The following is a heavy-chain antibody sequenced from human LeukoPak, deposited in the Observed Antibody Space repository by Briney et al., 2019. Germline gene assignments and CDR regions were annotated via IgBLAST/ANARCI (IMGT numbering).Heavy chain of an antibody. Sequence: SVKVSCKASGDTFSKYTISWVRQAPGQGLEWMGGIIPIFGTASYAQNFQGRVTITADESTSIAYMELSSLRSEDTAVYYCARVLSGGDYYYYYMDVWGKGTTVTISS. J-gene: IGHJ6*03. D-gene: IGHD2-21*01. CDR1: GDTFSKYT. CDR2: IIPIFGTA. CDR3: ARVLSGGDYYYYYMDV. V-gene: IGHV1-69*13.